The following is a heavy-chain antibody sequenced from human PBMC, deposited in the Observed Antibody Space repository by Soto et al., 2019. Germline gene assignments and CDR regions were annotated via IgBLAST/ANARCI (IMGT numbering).Heavy chain of an antibody. V-gene: IGHV4-34*01. J-gene: IGHJ4*02. CDR2: INHSGST. Sequence: QVQLQQWGAGLLKPSETLSLTCAVFGVSFSGYYWNWIRQPPGKGLEWIGEINHSGSTNYNPSLKSRLTISVDTSKNQFSLXXXSVTXXDTXVYYXXRXXXSGVFDYWGQGTLVTVSS. CDR3: XRXXXSGVFDY. CDR1: GVSFSGYY. D-gene: IGHD1-26*01.